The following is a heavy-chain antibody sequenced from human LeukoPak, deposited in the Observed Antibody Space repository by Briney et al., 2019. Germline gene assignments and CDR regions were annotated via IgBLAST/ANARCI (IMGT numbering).Heavy chain of an antibody. J-gene: IGHJ4*02. D-gene: IGHD3-16*01. V-gene: IGHV1-2*02. Sequence: ASVKVSCKGSGYTISDSYMEWMRQAPGQGLEWMGRINPSNGITRFSQKFEGRVTLTRDTSANTAYMELTRLTSDDTAVYFCARRFRFGFSFAFNYWGQGTLVTVSS. CDR2: INPSNGIT. CDR3: ARRFRFGFSFAFNY. CDR1: GYTISDSY.